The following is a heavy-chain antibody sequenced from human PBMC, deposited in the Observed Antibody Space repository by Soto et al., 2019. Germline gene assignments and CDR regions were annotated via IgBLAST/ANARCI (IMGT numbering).Heavy chain of an antibody. J-gene: IGHJ3*02. V-gene: IGHV1-69*13. CDR1: GGTFSSYA. CDR3: ARERVCSGGSCYGQDAFDI. CDR2: IIPIFGTA. Sequence: ASVKVSCKASGGTFSSYAISWVRQAPGQGLEWMGGIIPIFGTANYAQKFQGRVTITADESTSTAYMELSSLRSEDTAVYYCARERVCSGGSCYGQDAFDIWGQGTMVTVSS. D-gene: IGHD2-15*01.